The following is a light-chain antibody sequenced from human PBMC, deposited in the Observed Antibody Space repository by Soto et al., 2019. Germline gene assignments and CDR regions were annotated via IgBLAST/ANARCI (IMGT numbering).Light chain of an antibody. J-gene: IGKJ3*01. Sequence: DIQLTQSPSFLSASVGDRVTITCRASQGISSYLAWYQQKPGKAPKLLIYAASTLQSGVPSRFSGSGSGTEFTLTISSLQPEDFATYYCKQLNSYPPVFTFGPGTKVDIK. V-gene: IGKV1-9*01. CDR1: QGISSY. CDR3: KQLNSYPPVFT. CDR2: AAS.